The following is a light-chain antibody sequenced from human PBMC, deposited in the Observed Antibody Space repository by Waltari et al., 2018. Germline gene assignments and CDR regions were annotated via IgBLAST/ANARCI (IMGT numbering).Light chain of an antibody. V-gene: IGLV2-23*01. Sequence: QSALSQPASVSGSPGQSITISCTGTSSDVGSYNFVSWYQQHPGNAPKLMIYEATKRPSGVSDRFSGSKSGNTASLTIAGLQAEDEADYYCCSYAGSNTWVFGGGTKVTVL. CDR3: CSYAGSNTWV. J-gene: IGLJ3*02. CDR2: EAT. CDR1: SSDVGSYNF.